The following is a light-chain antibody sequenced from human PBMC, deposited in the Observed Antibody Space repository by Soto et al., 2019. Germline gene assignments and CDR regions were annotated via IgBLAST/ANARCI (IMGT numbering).Light chain of an antibody. CDR2: DAS. J-gene: IGKJ1*01. Sequence: DIQMTQSPSTLSAFVGDRVTITCRASQSIGRWLAWYQQKPGKAPKVLIYDASSLQSGVPSRFSGSGSGTEFTLTISSLQPDDFATYYCQQYNSYWTFGQGTKVEIK. CDR3: QQYNSYWT. CDR1: QSIGRW. V-gene: IGKV1-5*01.